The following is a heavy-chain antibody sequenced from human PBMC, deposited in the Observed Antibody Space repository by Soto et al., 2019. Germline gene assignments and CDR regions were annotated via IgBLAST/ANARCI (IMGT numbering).Heavy chain of an antibody. CDR1: GYTFTSYG. J-gene: IGHJ5*02. CDR3: ARDRFGVVTTSPNWFDP. Sequence: ASVKVSCNASGYTFTSYGISWVRQAPGQGLEWMGWISAYNGNTNYAQKLQGRVTMTTDTSTSTAYMELRSLRSDDTAVYYCARDRFGVVTTSPNWFDPWGQGTLVTVSS. V-gene: IGHV1-18*01. D-gene: IGHD3-3*01. CDR2: ISAYNGNT.